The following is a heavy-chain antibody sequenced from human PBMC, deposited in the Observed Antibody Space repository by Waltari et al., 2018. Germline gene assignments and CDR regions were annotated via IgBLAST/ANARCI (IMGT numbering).Heavy chain of an antibody. CDR3: AKDLRLSIAAVGPFDY. D-gene: IGHD6-6*01. CDR2: IWYDGSKK. CDR1: GFTFSSYG. Sequence: QVQLVESGGGVVQPGRSLRLSCAASGFTFSSYGMHWVRQAPGKGLEWVAVIWYDGSKKYYADAVKGRFTISRDNSKNTLYLQMNSLRAEDTAMYYCAKDLRLSIAAVGPFDYWGQGTLVTVSS. J-gene: IGHJ4*02. V-gene: IGHV3-30*18.